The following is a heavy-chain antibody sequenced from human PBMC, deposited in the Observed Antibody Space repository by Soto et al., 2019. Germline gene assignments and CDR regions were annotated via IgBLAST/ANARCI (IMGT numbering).Heavy chain of an antibody. J-gene: IGHJ6*02. CDR3: AMLGGWSGGSNDMDV. Sequence: EVQLVESGGGLVQPGGSLRLSCAASGLIFSDYHMDWVRQAPGKGLEWVGSIRRKANSYTTEYAASVKGRFTITRDDSKNSLYLHMNSAKTEDTAVYYCAMLGGWSGGSNDMDVWGQGTTVTVSS. CDR2: IRRKANSYTT. V-gene: IGHV3-72*01. D-gene: IGHD6-19*01. CDR1: GLIFSDYH.